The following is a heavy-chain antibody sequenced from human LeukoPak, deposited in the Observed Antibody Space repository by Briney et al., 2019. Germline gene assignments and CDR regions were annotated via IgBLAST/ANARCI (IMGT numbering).Heavy chain of an antibody. D-gene: IGHD3-22*01. CDR3: ARGSPTMIVVVTHGWFDP. Sequence: VASVKVSCKASGYTFTSYYMHWVRQAPGQGLEWMGIINPSGGSTSYAQKFQGRVTMTRDTSTSTVYMELSSLRSEDTAVYYCARGSPTMIVVVTHGWFDPWGQGTLVTVSS. CDR1: GYTFTSYY. J-gene: IGHJ5*02. CDR2: INPSGGST. V-gene: IGHV1-46*01.